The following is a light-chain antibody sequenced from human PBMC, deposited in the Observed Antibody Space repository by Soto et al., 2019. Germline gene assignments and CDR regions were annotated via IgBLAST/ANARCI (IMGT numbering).Light chain of an antibody. CDR1: QTINSW. Sequence: DLQMTQFPPTLSASVGDRVTITCRASQTINSWVAWYHQKPGKAPKLLIYDASNLEGGVPSKFSGRGYGSEFTLTINFLQTDDSGTYFCQHYHSHPITFGGGTKLEI. V-gene: IGKV1-5*01. J-gene: IGKJ4*01. CDR3: QHYHSHPIT. CDR2: DAS.